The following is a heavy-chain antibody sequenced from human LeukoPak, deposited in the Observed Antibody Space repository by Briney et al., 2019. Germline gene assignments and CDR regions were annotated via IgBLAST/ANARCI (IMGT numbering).Heavy chain of an antibody. CDR1: GFTFSSYT. V-gene: IGHV3-21*01. D-gene: IGHD3-10*01. CDR2: ITSNSKYI. J-gene: IGHJ4*02. CDR3: AKDLSGSNGY. Sequence: GGSLRLSCTASGFTFSSYTMNWVRQAPGKGLEWISSITSNSKYIFYADSLKGRFTISRDNSKNTLYLQMNSLRAEDTAVYYCAKDLSGSNGYWGQGTLVTVSS.